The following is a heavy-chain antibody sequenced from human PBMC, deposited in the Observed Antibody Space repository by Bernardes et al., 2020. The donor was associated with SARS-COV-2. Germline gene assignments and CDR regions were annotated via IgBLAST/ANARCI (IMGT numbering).Heavy chain of an antibody. D-gene: IGHD6-19*01. CDR1: GYTFTSYD. V-gene: IGHV1-8*01. J-gene: IGHJ6*02. CDR2: MNPNSGNT. CDR3: ARGPSSSGWYGHYYYGMDV. Sequence: ASVKVSCKASGYTFTSYDINWVRQATGQGLEWMGWMNPNSGNTGYAQKFQGRVTMTRNTSISTAYMELSSLRSEDTAVYYCARGPSSSGWYGHYYYGMDVWGQGTTVTVSS.